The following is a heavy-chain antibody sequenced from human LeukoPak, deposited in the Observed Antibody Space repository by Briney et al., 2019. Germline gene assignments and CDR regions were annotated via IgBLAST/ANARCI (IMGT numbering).Heavy chain of an antibody. D-gene: IGHD1-26*01. J-gene: IGHJ3*02. CDR1: GGSISRISYY. CDR2: IYYSGST. Sequence: SETLSLTCTVAGGSISRISYYWGWIRQPPGKGLEGIGSIYYSGSTNYNPSLKSRVTISVDTSKNQFSLKLSSVTAADPAVYYCARWEESDAFDIWGQGTMVTVSS. V-gene: IGHV4-39*01. CDR3: ARWEESDAFDI.